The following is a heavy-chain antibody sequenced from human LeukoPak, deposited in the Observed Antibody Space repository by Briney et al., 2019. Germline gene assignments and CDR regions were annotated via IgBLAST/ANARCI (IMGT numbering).Heavy chain of an antibody. CDR3: ARVQRDNFDY. CDR1: GGSISSSSYY. CDR2: IYHSGST. J-gene: IGHJ4*02. Sequence: SETLSLTCTVSGGSISSSSYYWGWIRQPPGKGLEWIGSIYHSGSTYYNPSLKSRVTISVDTSKNQFSLKLSSVTAADTAVYYCARVQRDNFDYWGQGTLVTVSS. V-gene: IGHV4-39*07.